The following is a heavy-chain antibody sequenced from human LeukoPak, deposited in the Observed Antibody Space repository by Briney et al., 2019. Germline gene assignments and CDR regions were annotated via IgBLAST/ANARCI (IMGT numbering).Heavy chain of an antibody. V-gene: IGHV1-69*06. CDR3: ARGWSGDFWSGYFFDY. J-gene: IGHJ4*02. Sequence: ASVKVSCKASGGTFSSYAISWVRQAPGQGLEWMGGIIPIFGTANYAQKFQGRVTITADKSTSTAYMELSSLRSEDTAVYYCARGWSGDFWSGYFFDYWGQGTLVTVSS. CDR1: GGTFSSYA. D-gene: IGHD3-3*01. CDR2: IIPIFGTA.